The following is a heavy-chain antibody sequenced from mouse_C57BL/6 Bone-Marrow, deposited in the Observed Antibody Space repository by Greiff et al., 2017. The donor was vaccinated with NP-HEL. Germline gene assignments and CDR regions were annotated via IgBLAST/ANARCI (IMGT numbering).Heavy chain of an antibody. CDR2: ISSGGDYI. V-gene: IGHV5-9-1*02. Sequence: EVMLVESGEGLVKPGGSLKLSCAASGFTFSSYAMSWVRQTPEKRLEWVAYISSGGDYIYYADTVKGRFTISRDNARNTLYLQMSSLKSEDTAMYYCTREGVYDGYFLHYFDYWGQGTTLTVSS. CDR1: GFTFSSYA. J-gene: IGHJ2*01. CDR3: TREGVYDGYFLHYFDY. D-gene: IGHD2-3*01.